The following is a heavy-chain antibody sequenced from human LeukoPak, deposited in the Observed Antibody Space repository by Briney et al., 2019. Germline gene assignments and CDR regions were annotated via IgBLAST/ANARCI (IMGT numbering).Heavy chain of an antibody. CDR1: GGSFSGYY. J-gene: IGHJ6*03. Sequence: SETLSLTCAVYGGSFSGYYWSWIHQPPGKGLEWIGEINHSGSTNYNPSLKSRVTISVDTSKNQFSLKLSSVTAADTAVYYCAREGGSSWYSRDFYYIDVWGKGTTVTVSS. D-gene: IGHD6-13*01. CDR2: INHSGST. V-gene: IGHV4-34*01. CDR3: AREGGSSWYSRDFYYIDV.